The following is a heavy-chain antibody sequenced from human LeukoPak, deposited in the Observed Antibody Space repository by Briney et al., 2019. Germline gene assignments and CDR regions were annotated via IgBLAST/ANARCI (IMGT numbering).Heavy chain of an antibody. CDR2: ISFDGGNK. CDR1: GFTFSSHG. V-gene: IGHV3-30*03. J-gene: IGHJ4*02. Sequence: GGSLRLSCAASGFTFSSHGMHWVRQAPGKGLEWVAVISFDGGNKYYADSVKGRFIISRDNSKNTLYLQLNSLRAEDTAVYYCASTRPSDFDYWGQGTLVTVSS. D-gene: IGHD2-2*01. CDR3: ASTRPSDFDY.